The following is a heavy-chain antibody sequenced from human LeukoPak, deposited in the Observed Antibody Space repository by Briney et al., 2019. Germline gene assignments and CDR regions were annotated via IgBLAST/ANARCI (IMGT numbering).Heavy chain of an antibody. CDR3: ARERQGTNSIHGMDGLDV. Sequence: GRSLRLSCAASRFTFSSYAMHWVRQAPGKGLEGVSVIYYTGATYYADSVKDRFTISRDNSKNTVYLQMSSLRVDDTAIYFCARERQGTNSIHGMDGLDVWGQGTVVTVSS. CDR1: RFTFSSYA. CDR2: IYYTGAT. D-gene: IGHD4-11*01. J-gene: IGHJ3*01. V-gene: IGHV3-53*01.